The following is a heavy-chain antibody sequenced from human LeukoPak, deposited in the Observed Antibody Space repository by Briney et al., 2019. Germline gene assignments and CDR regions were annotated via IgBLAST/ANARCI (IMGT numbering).Heavy chain of an antibody. CDR3: ARGTPSGWYGTAY. D-gene: IGHD6-19*01. CDR2: MNPNSGNT. J-gene: IGHJ4*02. Sequence: ASVKVSCKASGYTFVSYDISWVRQATGQGLEWMGWMNPNSGNTGYAQKFQGRVTMTRNTSISTAYMELSGLRSDDTAVYYCARGTPSGWYGTAYWGQGTLVTVSS. CDR1: GYTFVSYD. V-gene: IGHV1-8*01.